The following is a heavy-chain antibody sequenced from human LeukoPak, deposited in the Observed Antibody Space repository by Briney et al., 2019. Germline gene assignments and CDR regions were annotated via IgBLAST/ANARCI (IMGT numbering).Heavy chain of an antibody. CDR1: GFTFSSYS. J-gene: IGHJ4*02. Sequence: GGSLRLSCAASGFTFSSYSMNWVRQAPGKGLEWVSSISSSSSYIYYADSVKGRFTISRDNAKNSLYLQMNSLRAEDTAVYCCAREISSSWYYFDYWGQGTLVTVSS. CDR3: AREISSSWYYFDY. CDR2: ISSSSSYI. V-gene: IGHV3-21*01. D-gene: IGHD6-13*01.